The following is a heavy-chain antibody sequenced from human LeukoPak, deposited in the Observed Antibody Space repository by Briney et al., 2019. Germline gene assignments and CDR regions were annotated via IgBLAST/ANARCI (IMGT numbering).Heavy chain of an antibody. D-gene: IGHD1-7*01. Sequence: SETLSLTCTVSGGSISSYYWSWIRQPPGKGLEWIGYIYYSGSTNYNPSLKSRVTISVDTSKNQFSLRLSSVTAADTAVYYCARGSNSLDYWGQGTLVTVSS. V-gene: IGHV4-59*01. CDR3: ARGSNSLDY. CDR2: IYYSGST. J-gene: IGHJ4*02. CDR1: GGSISSYY.